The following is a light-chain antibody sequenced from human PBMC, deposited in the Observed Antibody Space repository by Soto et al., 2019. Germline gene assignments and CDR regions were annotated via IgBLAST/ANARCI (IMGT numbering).Light chain of an antibody. CDR2: GAS. Sequence: EIVLTQSPGTLSLSPGERATLSCRASQSVSSNHLVWYQQKPGQAPRLLIYGASSRATGIPDRFSGSGSGTDFTLTINRLEPEDFAVYYCQQYGSSPLTFGGGTKVEIK. J-gene: IGKJ4*01. V-gene: IGKV3-20*01. CDR3: QQYGSSPLT. CDR1: QSVSSNH.